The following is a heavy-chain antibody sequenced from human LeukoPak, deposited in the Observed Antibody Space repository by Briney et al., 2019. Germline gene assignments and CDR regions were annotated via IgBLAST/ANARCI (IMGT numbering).Heavy chain of an antibody. V-gene: IGHV1-69*04. CDR3: ARSSGYGGYDY. CDR1: GVTFSSYA. J-gene: IGHJ4*02. D-gene: IGHD4-23*01. CDR2: IIPIFGIA. Sequence: SVKVSCKASGVTFSSYAISWVRQAPGQGLEWMGRIIPIFGIANYAQKSQGRVTITADKSTSTAYMELSSLRSEDTAVYYCARSSGYGGYDYWGQGTLVTVSS.